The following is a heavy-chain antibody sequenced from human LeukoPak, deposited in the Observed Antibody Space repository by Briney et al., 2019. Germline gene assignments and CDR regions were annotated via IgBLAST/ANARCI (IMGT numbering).Heavy chain of an antibody. CDR3: ARDEHYYDSSGYYYGNAFDI. J-gene: IGHJ3*02. CDR2: ISPSGAST. D-gene: IGHD3-22*01. V-gene: IGHV1-46*01. Sequence: ASVKVSCTASGYTFTRYYMHWVRQAPGQGLEWMGIISPSGASTSYAQKFQGRVTITADKSTSTAYMELSSLRSEDTAVYYCARDEHYYDSSGYYYGNAFDIWGQGTMVTVSS. CDR1: GYTFTRYY.